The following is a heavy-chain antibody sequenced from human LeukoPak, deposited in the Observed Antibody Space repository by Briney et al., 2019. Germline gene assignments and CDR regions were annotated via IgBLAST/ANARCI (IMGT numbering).Heavy chain of an antibody. CDR1: GYTFTGYY. J-gene: IGHJ4*02. CDR3: AREHGSGSYYMGSY. Sequence: GASVKVSCKASGYTFTGYYIHWVRQAPGQGLEWMGWISAYNGNTNYAQKFQGRVTITADESTSTAYMELSSLRSEDTAVYYCAREHGSGSYYMGSYWGQGTLVTVSS. CDR2: ISAYNGNT. D-gene: IGHD3-10*01. V-gene: IGHV1-18*04.